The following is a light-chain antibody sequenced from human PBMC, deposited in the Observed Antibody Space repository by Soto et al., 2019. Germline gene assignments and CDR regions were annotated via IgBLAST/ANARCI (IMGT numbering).Light chain of an antibody. CDR1: QTVSSNY. J-gene: IGKJ4*01. CDR3: QQYHDWVT. V-gene: IGKV3-20*01. CDR2: GAS. Sequence: EIILTQSPDTLSLSPGERATLSCRASQTVSSNYLAWCQQRPGQAPRLLIYGASTRAAGIPDRFSGSGSGTEFTLTISYLRPEGSAVYFCQQYHDWVTFGGGTKVDIK.